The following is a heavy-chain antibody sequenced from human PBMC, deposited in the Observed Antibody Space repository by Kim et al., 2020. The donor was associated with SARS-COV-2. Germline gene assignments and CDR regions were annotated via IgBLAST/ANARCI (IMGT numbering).Heavy chain of an antibody. J-gene: IGHJ5*02. V-gene: IGHV4-59*13. D-gene: IGHD2-8*01. CDR3: ARAGRYCTLRGCWFDP. Sequence: SETLSLTCTVSGGSISSYYWSWIRQPPVKGLEWIGYIYYSGSTNYNPSLKSRVTISVDTSKNQFSLKLSSVTAADTAVHYCARAGRYCTLRGCWFDPWGQGTLVTVSS. CDR2: IYYSGST. CDR1: GGSISSYY.